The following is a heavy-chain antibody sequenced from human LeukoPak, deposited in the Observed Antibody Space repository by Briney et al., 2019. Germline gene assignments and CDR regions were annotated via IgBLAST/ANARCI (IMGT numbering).Heavy chain of an antibody. D-gene: IGHD5-18*01. Sequence: ASVKVSCKASGYTFTSYYMHWVRQAPGQGLEWMGIINLSGGSTSYAQKFQGRVAMTRDTSTSTVYMELSSLRSEDTAVYYCARGRGYSYGYLGYYFDYWGQGTLVTVSS. CDR2: INLSGGST. CDR3: ARGRGYSYGYLGYYFDY. J-gene: IGHJ4*02. CDR1: GYTFTSYY. V-gene: IGHV1-46*01.